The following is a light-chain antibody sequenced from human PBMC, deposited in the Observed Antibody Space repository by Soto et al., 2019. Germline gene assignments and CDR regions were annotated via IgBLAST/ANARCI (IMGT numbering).Light chain of an antibody. Sequence: QSALTQPASVSGSPGQSITISCLGTSSDVGSYNLVSWYQQHPGKAPKLMIYEVSKRPSGVSNRFSGSKSGNTASLTISGLQAEDEADYYCCSYAGSSTLVFGGGTKLTVL. V-gene: IGLV2-23*02. CDR3: CSYAGSSTLV. CDR2: EVS. CDR1: SSDVGSYNL. J-gene: IGLJ3*02.